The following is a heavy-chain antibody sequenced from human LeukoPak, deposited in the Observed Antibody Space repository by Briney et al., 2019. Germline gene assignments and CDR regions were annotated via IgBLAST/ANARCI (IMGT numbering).Heavy chain of an antibody. J-gene: IGHJ4*02. CDR2: TNLHGTAV. CDR1: GLSFCNYW. Sequence: PGGSLRLSCEVSGLSFCNYWIHWVRQAPGKGLVWVARTNLHGTAVDYADSVKGRFIISRDNAKNTLFLQMNSLRVEDTAVYYCASAYTYVRLGDHWGQGTLVTVSS. D-gene: IGHD3-16*01. V-gene: IGHV3-74*01. CDR3: ASAYTYVRLGDH.